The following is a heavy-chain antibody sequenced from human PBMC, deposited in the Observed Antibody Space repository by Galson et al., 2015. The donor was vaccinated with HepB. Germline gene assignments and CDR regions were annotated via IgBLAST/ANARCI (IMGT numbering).Heavy chain of an antibody. CDR3: ARGLGIVATITRLYYYYGMDV. J-gene: IGHJ6*02. Sequence: SVKVSCKASGYTFTSYYMHWVRQAPGQGLEWMGIINPSGGSTSYAQKFQGRVTMTRDTSTSTVYMELSSLRSEDTAVYYCARGLGIVATITRLYYYYGMDVWGQGTTVTVSS. D-gene: IGHD5-12*01. CDR1: GYTFTSYY. V-gene: IGHV1-46*03. CDR2: INPSGGST.